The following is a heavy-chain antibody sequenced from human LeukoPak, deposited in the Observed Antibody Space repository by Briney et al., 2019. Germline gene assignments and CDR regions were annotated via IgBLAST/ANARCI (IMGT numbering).Heavy chain of an antibody. CDR1: GFTFCSYA. Sequence: GGSLRLSRAPSGFTFCSYALSWVRPAPEEGLGWGSRIGDSGVGTYSADSAKGRFTISRDDSKNTLYLQMNSLRAEDTAVYFCAKDLGRYRNNYFDYWGQGTLVTVSS. J-gene: IGHJ4*02. CDR2: IGDSGVGT. V-gene: IGHV3-23*01. CDR3: AKDLGRYRNNYFDY. D-gene: IGHD1-26*01.